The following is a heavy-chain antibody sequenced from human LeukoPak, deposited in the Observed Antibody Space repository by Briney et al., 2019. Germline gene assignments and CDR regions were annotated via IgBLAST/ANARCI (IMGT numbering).Heavy chain of an antibody. D-gene: IGHD5-18*01. CDR1: GYSISTGYY. CDR2: IYYSGST. CDR3: ARGGYSYFLGDTNFDY. Sequence: SETLSLTCTVSGYSISTGYYWDWIRQPPGKGLEWIGYIYYSGSTNYNPSLKSRVTISVDTSKNQFSLKLSSVTAADTAVYYCARGGYSYFLGDTNFDYWGQGTLVTVSS. V-gene: IGHV4-61*05. J-gene: IGHJ4*02.